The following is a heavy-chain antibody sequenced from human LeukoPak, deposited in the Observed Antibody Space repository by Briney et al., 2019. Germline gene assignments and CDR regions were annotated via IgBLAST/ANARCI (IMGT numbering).Heavy chain of an antibody. J-gene: IGHJ6*02. CDR3: ARDICSSSSCSYGMDV. Sequence: GGSLRLSCAASGFTFSSYSMNWVRQAPGKGLELVSYISSISRTIYYADYVRGRFTISRDNAKNSLYLQMNSLRDEDTAVYYCARDICSSSSCSYGMDVWGQGTTVTVSS. D-gene: IGHD2-2*01. CDR1: GFTFSSYS. V-gene: IGHV3-48*02. CDR2: ISSISRTI.